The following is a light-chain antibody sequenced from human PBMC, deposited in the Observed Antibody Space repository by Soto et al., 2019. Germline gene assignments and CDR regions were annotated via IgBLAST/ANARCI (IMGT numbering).Light chain of an antibody. CDR2: AAS. Sequence: DIQMTQSPSSLSASLRDRVTITCRASQSINRFLNWYQHQPGKAPKVLIYAASNLQSGVPSRFNGNGSGTDFTLTISSLQPEDFATYFCQQTYRPSYTFAQGTRLEIK. V-gene: IGKV1-39*01. CDR1: QSINRF. CDR3: QQTYRPSYT. J-gene: IGKJ2*01.